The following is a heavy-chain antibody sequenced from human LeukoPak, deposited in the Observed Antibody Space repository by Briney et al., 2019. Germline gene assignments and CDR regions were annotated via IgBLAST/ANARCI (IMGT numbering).Heavy chain of an antibody. CDR1: GFTFSSYA. CDR2: ISASGDST. CDR3: VKDLHRYYDILTGTIGGYGMDV. J-gene: IGHJ6*02. D-gene: IGHD3-9*01. Sequence: GGSLRLSCAASGFTFSSYAMSWVRQAPGKGLEWVSAISASGDSTYYADSVKGRFTISRDNSKNTLYLQMNSLRAEDTAVYYCVKDLHRYYDILTGTIGGYGMDVWGQGTTVTVSS. V-gene: IGHV3-23*01.